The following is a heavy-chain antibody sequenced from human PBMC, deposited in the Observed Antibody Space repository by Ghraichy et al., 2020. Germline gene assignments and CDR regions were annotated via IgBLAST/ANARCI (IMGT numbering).Heavy chain of an antibody. V-gene: IGHV4-39*01. CDR3: ASQQRGSRVRDH. Sequence: SETLSLTCTVSGGSISSSSYYWGWIRQPPGKGLEWIGSIYYSGSTYYNPSLKSRVTISVDTSKNQFSLKLSSVTAADTAVYYCASQQRGSRVRDHWGQGTLVTVSS. D-gene: IGHD6-25*01. J-gene: IGHJ4*02. CDR1: GGSISSSSYY. CDR2: IYYSGST.